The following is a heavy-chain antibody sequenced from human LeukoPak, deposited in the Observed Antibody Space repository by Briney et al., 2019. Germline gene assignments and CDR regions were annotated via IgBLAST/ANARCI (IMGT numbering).Heavy chain of an antibody. CDR2: INHAGTA. CDR3: ARLGAVAGRRYFDY. Sequence: PSETLSLTCALYGGSFTYYYWAWIRQTPGKGLEWIGEINHAGTADYNPSLRSRVTISVDTSKNQFSLKLSSVTAADTAVYYCARLGAVAGRRYFDYWGQGTLVTVSS. D-gene: IGHD6-19*01. V-gene: IGHV4-34*01. J-gene: IGHJ4*02. CDR1: GGSFTYYY.